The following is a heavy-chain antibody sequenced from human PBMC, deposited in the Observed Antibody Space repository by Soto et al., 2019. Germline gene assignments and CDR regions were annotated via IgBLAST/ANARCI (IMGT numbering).Heavy chain of an antibody. CDR1: GYTFSNAW. J-gene: IGHJ4*02. D-gene: IGHD2-15*01. Sequence: PGGSLRLSCAASGYTFSNAWMGGVRQTPGKGLEWVGRIKSKTDGGTTDYAAPVKGRFTISRDDSKNTLYLQMNSLKTEDTAVYYCTTLLFLGYCSGGSCHQRDIFDYWGQGTLVTVSS. V-gene: IGHV3-15*01. CDR3: TTLLFLGYCSGGSCHQRDIFDY. CDR2: IKSKTDGGTT.